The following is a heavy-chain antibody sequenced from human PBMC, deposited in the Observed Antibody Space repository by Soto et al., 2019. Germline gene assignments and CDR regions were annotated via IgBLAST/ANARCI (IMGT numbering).Heavy chain of an antibody. CDR3: ARSWFGESPFDY. J-gene: IGHJ4*02. Sequence: SETLSLTCTVSGGSISSYYWSWIRQPPGKGLEWIGYIYYSGSTNYNPSLKSRVTISVDTSKNQFSLRLSSVTAADTAVYYCARSWFGESPFDYWGQGTLVTVSS. V-gene: IGHV4-59*01. D-gene: IGHD3-10*01. CDR2: IYYSGST. CDR1: GGSISSYY.